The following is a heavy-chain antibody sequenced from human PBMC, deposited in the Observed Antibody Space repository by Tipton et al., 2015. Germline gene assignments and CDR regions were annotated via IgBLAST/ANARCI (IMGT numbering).Heavy chain of an antibody. J-gene: IGHJ4*02. CDR3: ARSRYTVTPDS. Sequence: TLSLTCTVSGGSLSSGSYYWSWIRQPPGKGLEWIGSFFHSGNTFHNPSLRSRVIISVDTSKNQFSLTVTSVTAADTAVYYCARSRYTVTPDSWGQGTLVTVSS. CDR1: GGSLSSGSYY. V-gene: IGHV4-39*07. D-gene: IGHD4-17*01. CDR2: FFHSGNT.